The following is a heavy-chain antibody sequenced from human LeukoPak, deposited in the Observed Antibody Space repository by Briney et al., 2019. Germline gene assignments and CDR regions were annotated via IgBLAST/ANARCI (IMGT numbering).Heavy chain of an antibody. CDR2: ISYDGSNK. D-gene: IGHD1-7*01. CDR3: AKDRPLNWNYDIQYYFDY. V-gene: IGHV3-30*18. Sequence: PGRSLRLSRAASGFTFSSYGMHWVRQAPGKGLEWVAVISYDGSNKYYADSVKGRFTISRDNSKNTLYLQMNSLRAEDTAVYYCAKDRPLNWNYDIQYYFDYRGQGTLVTVSS. J-gene: IGHJ4*02. CDR1: GFTFSSYG.